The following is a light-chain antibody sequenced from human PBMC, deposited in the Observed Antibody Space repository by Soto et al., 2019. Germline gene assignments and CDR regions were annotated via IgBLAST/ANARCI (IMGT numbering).Light chain of an antibody. Sequence: DIQMTQSPSTLSASVGDRVTITCRASQSISSWLAWYRQKPGEAPTLLISEGSTLERGAPSRVSASRSGAEITLTITSLQPDDFATLYWQHYNTFSRTFGQGTKVEVK. CDR2: EGS. CDR1: QSISSW. J-gene: IGKJ1*01. V-gene: IGKV1-5*03. CDR3: QHYNTFSRT.